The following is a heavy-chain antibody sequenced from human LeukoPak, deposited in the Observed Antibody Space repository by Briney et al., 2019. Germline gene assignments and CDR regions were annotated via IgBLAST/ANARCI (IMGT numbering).Heavy chain of an antibody. Sequence: SETLSLTCTVSGGSISSYYWSWIRQPPGKGLEWIGYIHYSGSTNYNPSLKSRVTISVDTSKNQFSLKVNSVTAADTAVYYCARAQMGSTWLDYWGQGTLVTVSS. J-gene: IGHJ4*02. D-gene: IGHD6-13*01. CDR2: IHYSGST. V-gene: IGHV4-59*01. CDR3: ARAQMGSTWLDY. CDR1: GGSISSYY.